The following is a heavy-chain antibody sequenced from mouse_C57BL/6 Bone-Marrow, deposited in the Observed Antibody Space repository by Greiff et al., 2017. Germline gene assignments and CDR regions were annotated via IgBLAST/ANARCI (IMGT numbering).Heavy chain of an antibody. CDR2: ISSGGSYT. CDR1: GFTFSSYG. CDR3: ARRSDGRDWYFDV. J-gene: IGHJ1*03. Sequence: EVMLVESGGDLVKPGGSLKLSCAASGFTFSSYGMSWVRQTPDKRLEWVATISSGGSYTYYPDSVKGRFTISRDNAKNTLYLQMSSLKSEDTAMYYCARRSDGRDWYFDVWGTGTTVTVSS. V-gene: IGHV5-6*02.